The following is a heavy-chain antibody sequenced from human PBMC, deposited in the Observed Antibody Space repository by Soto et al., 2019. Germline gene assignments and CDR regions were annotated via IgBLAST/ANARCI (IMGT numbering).Heavy chain of an antibody. Sequence: LRLSCAASGFTFSDYAMNWVRQAPAKGLEWVSVITNTGGDTLYADPVKGRFTISRDNSKSTLYLQMNSLRAEDAAIYYCAKASGESYPGSRVFDSWGQGTRVTVSS. J-gene: IGHJ4*02. CDR1: GFTFSDYA. V-gene: IGHV3-23*01. CDR3: AKASGESYPGSRVFDS. CDR2: ITNTGGDT. D-gene: IGHD3-10*01.